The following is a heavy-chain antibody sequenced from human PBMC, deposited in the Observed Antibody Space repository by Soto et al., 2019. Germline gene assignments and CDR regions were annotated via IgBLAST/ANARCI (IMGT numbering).Heavy chain of an antibody. CDR3: GRCPRCGYSSPVDY. CDR2: INPSGGST. CDR1: GYTFTTYY. V-gene: IGHV1-46*03. D-gene: IGHD5-18*01. Sequence: QVQLVQSGAEVKKPGASVKVSCKASGYTFTTYYMHWVRQAPGQGLEWMGIINPSGGSTSYAENFQGRGTMTRDTSTSTVYMELSSLRSEDTAVYYCGRCPRCGYSSPVDYWGQRTLVTVAS. J-gene: IGHJ4*02.